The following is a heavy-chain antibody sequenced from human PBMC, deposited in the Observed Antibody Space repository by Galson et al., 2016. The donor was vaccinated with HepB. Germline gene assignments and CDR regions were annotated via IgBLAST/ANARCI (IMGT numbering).Heavy chain of an antibody. CDR2: VSSDILSK. D-gene: IGHD2-21*01. V-gene: IGHV3-21*03. J-gene: IGHJ6*02. CDR3: SRDLGYWGMDV. Sequence: FLRLSCAASGFTFGAYTMNWVRQSPGKGLEWVSTVSSDILSKYYADSVGGRFTVSRENVNNALFLQVSSLRADDTGAYYCSRDLGYWGMDVWGQGTTVTISS. CDR1: GFTFGAYT.